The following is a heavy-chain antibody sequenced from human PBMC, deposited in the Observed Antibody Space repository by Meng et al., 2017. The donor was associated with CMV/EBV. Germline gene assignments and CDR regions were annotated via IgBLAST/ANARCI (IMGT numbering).Heavy chain of an antibody. J-gene: IGHJ4*02. CDR1: GFTFSDYY. CDR2: ISSSGSTI. V-gene: IGHV3-11*04. CDR3: ARRGGSVVVPAAHFDY. Sequence: GESLKISCAASGFTFSDYYMSWIRQAPGKGLEWVSYISSSGSTIYYADSVKGRFTISRDNAKNSLYLQMNSLRAEDTAVYYCARRGGSVVVPAAHFDYWGQGTLVTVSS. D-gene: IGHD2-2*01.